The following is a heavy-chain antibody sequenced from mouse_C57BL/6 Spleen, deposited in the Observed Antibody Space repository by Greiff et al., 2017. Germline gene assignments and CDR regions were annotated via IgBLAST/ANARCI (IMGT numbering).Heavy chain of an antibody. D-gene: IGHD1-1*01. Sequence: QVQLQQSGAELVKPGASVKMSCKASGYTFTSYWITWVKQRPGQGLEWIGDIYPGSGSTNYNEKFKSKATLTVDTSSSTAYMQLSSLTSEDSAVYYCARWGTTVVAPPAYWGQGTLVTVSA. CDR3: ARWGTTVVAPPAY. CDR2: IYPGSGST. V-gene: IGHV1-55*01. J-gene: IGHJ3*01. CDR1: GYTFTSYW.